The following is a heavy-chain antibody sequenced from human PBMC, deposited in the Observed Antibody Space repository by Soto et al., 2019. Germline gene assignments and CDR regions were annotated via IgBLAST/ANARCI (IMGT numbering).Heavy chain of an antibody. Sequence: PSETLSLTCSVSGGPISTSPYYWGWFRQSPGKGLEWIGSITYGGGTAYYNPSLKSRVTISVDTAKNQFSLTLSSVTAADTAVYYCVSSSQGVCYDWGQGAVLTVS. D-gene: IGHD2-21*02. CDR1: GGPISTSPYY. V-gene: IGHV4-39*01. CDR3: VSSSQGVCYD. J-gene: IGHJ4*02. CDR2: ITYGGGTA.